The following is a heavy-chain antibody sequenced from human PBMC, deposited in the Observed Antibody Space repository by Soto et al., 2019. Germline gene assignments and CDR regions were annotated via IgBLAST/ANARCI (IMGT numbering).Heavy chain of an antibody. Sequence: EVQLVESGGGLVQPGGSLRLSCEASGFTFGAYYMTWVRQAPGKGLEWVANIEKDGSEKNYVDSVKGRFTISRDNAKNSLYLQMNGLRAEDTAVYDCAAGSGWTSDFGGQGIHVTVSS. CDR2: IEKDGSEK. CDR1: GFTFGAYY. J-gene: IGHJ4*01. CDR3: AAGSGWTSDF. V-gene: IGHV3-7*05. D-gene: IGHD6-19*01.